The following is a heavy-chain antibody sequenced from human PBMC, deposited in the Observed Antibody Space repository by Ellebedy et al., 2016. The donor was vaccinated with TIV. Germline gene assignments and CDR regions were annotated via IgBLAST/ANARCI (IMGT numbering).Heavy chain of an antibody. CDR2: IYHSGKT. J-gene: IGHJ5*02. CDR1: GDSISSGGYS. D-gene: IGHD3-22*01. Sequence: LRLXXAVSGDSISSGGYSWSWIRQPPGKGLEWIGYIYHSGKTYYNPSLKSRVTISVDRPKNQFSVRLNPVTAADTAVYYCARVRNYYDSSGYYWPYNWFDPWGQGTLVTVSS. CDR3: ARVRNYYDSSGYYWPYNWFDP. V-gene: IGHV4-30-2*01.